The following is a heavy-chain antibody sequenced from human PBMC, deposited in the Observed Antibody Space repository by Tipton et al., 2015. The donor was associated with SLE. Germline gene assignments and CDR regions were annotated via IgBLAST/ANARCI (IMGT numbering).Heavy chain of an antibody. CDR3: ARDLQILGSNFWSGHYEAIDV. CDR2: IYISGSGSI. CDR1: GASVSNYY. J-gene: IGHJ3*01. V-gene: IGHV4-4*07. Sequence: TLSLTCTVSGASVSNYYWSWIRQPAGKGLEWIGRIYISGSGSINYNPSLKSRVTMSVDTSKNQVSLKLNSVTAADAAVYYCARDLQILGSNFWSGHYEAIDVWGQGTMVTVSS. D-gene: IGHD3-3*01.